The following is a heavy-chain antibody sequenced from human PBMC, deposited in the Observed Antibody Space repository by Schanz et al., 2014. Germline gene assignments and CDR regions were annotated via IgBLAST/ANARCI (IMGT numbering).Heavy chain of an antibody. CDR3: AREQIMAAAGLVDY. CDR2: IATSSSTR. J-gene: IGHJ4*01. D-gene: IGHD6-13*01. CDR1: GFDFNSYS. V-gene: IGHV3-48*01. Sequence: EVRLVESGGGLVQPGGSLRLSCEASGFDFNSYSMNWVRQVPGKGLEWLSYIATSSSTRHYADSVKGRVTISRDNAKNSLYLQMNSLRAEDTAVYYCAREQIMAAAGLVDYWGHGTLVTDSS.